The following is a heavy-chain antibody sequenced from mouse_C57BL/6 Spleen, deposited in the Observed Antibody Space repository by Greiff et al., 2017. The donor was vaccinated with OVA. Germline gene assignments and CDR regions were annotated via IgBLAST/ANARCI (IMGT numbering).Heavy chain of an antibody. V-gene: IGHV1-69*01. J-gene: IGHJ2*01. CDR2: IDPSDSYT. Sequence: QVQLQQPGAELVMPGASVKLSCKASGYTFTSYWMHWVKQRPGQGLEWIGEIDPSDSYTNYNQKFKGKSTLTVDKSSSTAYMQLSSLTSEDSAVYYCARGDYTYYFDYWGQGTTLTVSS. CDR3: ARGDYTYYFDY. D-gene: IGHD2-12*01. CDR1: GYTFTSYW.